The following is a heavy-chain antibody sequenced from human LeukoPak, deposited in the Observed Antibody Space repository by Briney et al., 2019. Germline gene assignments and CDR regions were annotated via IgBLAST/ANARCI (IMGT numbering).Heavy chain of an antibody. J-gene: IGHJ4*02. Sequence: PSETLSLTCTVSGGSISSGGYYWSWIRQPPGKGLEWIGYIYHSGSTYYNPSLKSRVTISVDRSKNQFSLKLSSVTAADTAVYYCARDPGYCSGDSCHFDYWGQGTLVTVSS. CDR2: IYHSGST. V-gene: IGHV4-30-2*01. CDR1: GGSISSGGYY. D-gene: IGHD2-15*01. CDR3: ARDPGYCSGDSCHFDY.